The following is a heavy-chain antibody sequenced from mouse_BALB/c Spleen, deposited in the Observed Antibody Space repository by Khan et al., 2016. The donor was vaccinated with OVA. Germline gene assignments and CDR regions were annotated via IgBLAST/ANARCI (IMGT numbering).Heavy chain of an antibody. J-gene: IGHJ3*01. CDR3: ACKLRGFSY. CDR2: ISYSGNT. V-gene: IGHV3-8*02. CDR1: GDSITSGY. D-gene: IGHD1-1*01. Sequence: EVQLQASGPSLVKPSQTLSLTCSVTGDSITSGYWNWIRKFPGNKLEYMGYISYSGNTYYNPSLKSRISITRDTSQNQNYLQLNSVTTEDTATYYCACKLRGFSYWGQGTLVTVSA.